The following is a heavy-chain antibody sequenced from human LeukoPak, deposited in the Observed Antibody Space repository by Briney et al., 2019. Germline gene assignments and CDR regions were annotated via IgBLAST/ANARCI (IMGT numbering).Heavy chain of an antibody. Sequence: SETLSLTCTVSGDSISSYYWSWVRQPAGKGLEWIGRIHPSGSTYYNPSLKSRVTISVDTSKNQFSLKLSSVTAADTAVYYCARASAESYPWYFDYWGQGTLVTVSS. CDR3: ARASAESYPWYFDY. J-gene: IGHJ4*02. D-gene: IGHD3-10*01. CDR2: IHPSGST. V-gene: IGHV4-4*07. CDR1: GDSISSYY.